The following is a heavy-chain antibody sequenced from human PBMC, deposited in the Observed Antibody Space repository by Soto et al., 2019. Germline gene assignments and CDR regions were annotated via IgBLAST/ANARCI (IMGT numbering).Heavy chain of an antibody. Sequence: PGESLKISCKGSGYSFTSYWIGWVRQMPGKGLEWMGIIYPGDSDTRYSPSFQGQVTISADKSISTAYLQWSSLKASDTAMYYCARQPYSWNYGSPYYYYGMDVWGQGTTVTVSS. CDR3: ARQPYSWNYGSPYYYYGMDV. CDR1: GYSFTSYW. D-gene: IGHD1-7*01. J-gene: IGHJ6*02. CDR2: IYPGDSDT. V-gene: IGHV5-51*01.